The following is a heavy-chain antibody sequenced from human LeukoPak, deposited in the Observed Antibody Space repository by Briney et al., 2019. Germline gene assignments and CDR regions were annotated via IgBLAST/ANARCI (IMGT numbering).Heavy chain of an antibody. J-gene: IGHJ5*02. D-gene: IGHD4-17*01. CDR3: ARDQTVTTSLGWFDP. CDR1: GGSISGGTYY. Sequence: SQTLSLTCTVSGGSISGGTYYWSWIRQPAGKGLEWIGRIYASGSTNYNPSLKSRVTISVDTSKNQFSLKLTSVTAADTAVYYRARDQTVTTSLGWFDPWGQGTLVTVSS. V-gene: IGHV4-61*02. CDR2: IYASGST.